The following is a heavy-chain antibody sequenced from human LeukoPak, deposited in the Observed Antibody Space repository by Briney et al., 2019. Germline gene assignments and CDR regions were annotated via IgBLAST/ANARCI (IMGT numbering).Heavy chain of an antibody. D-gene: IGHD3-22*01. CDR1: GFTFDDCT. V-gene: IGHV3-43*01. J-gene: IGHJ1*01. CDR3: AKGSSGLRTEYFHY. Sequence: GGSLRLSRAASGFTFDDCTIHWVRQGPGKGLEWVSLITWNGGNTYYADSVKGRFTISRDNGNNSLYLQMNSLRTEDAALYYCAKGSSGLRTEYFHYWGQGTLVTVSS. CDR2: ITWNGGNT.